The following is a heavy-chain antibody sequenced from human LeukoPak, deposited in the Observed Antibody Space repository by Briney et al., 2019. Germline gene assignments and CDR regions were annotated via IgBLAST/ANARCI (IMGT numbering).Heavy chain of an antibody. CDR3: ARELYSGREGFDY. D-gene: IGHD1-26*01. Sequence: GGSLRLSCAASGFTFSSYSMNWVRQAPGKGLEWVSSISSSSSYIYYADSAKGRFTISRDNAKNSLYLQMNSLRAEDTAVYYCARELYSGREGFDYWGQGTLVTVSS. J-gene: IGHJ4*02. CDR1: GFTFSSYS. CDR2: ISSSSSYI. V-gene: IGHV3-21*01.